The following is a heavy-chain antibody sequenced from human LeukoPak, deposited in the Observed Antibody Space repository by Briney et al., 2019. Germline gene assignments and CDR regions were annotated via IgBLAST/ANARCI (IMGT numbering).Heavy chain of an antibody. Sequence: SETLSLTCTVSGGSISSYYWSWIRQPPGKGLEWIGHIYNSGSTNYSPSLKSRVTISVDTSKNQFSLKLSSVTAADTAVYYCARFKRAGGWSYFDYWGQGTLVTVSS. V-gene: IGHV4-59*01. CDR1: GGSISSYY. CDR3: ARFKRAGGWSYFDY. J-gene: IGHJ4*02. D-gene: IGHD6-19*01. CDR2: IYNSGST.